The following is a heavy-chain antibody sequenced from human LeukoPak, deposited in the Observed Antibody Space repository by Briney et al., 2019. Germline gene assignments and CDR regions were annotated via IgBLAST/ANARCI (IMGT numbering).Heavy chain of an antibody. V-gene: IGHV4-4*07. Sequence: KPSETLSLTCTVSGGSISSYYWSWIRQPAGKGLEWIGRIYTSGSTNHNPSLKSRVTMSVDTSKNQFSLKLSSVTAADTAVYYCASGGTYDYVWGSYRPNDAFDIWGQGTMVTVSS. CDR2: IYTSGST. J-gene: IGHJ3*02. D-gene: IGHD3-16*02. CDR1: GGSISSYY. CDR3: ASGGTYDYVWGSYRPNDAFDI.